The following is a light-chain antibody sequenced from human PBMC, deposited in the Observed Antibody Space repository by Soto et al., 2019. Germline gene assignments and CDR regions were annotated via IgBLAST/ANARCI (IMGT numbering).Light chain of an antibody. Sequence: QTVVTQGPSFSVSPGGTVTLTCGLNSGSVSAGHYPSWYQQTPGQAPRTLIYDTNTLSSGVPDRFSGSILGNKAALTITGAQADDESDYYCVLYMGNGISVFGGGTKLTVL. CDR1: SGSVSAGHY. CDR3: VLYMGNGISV. CDR2: DTN. V-gene: IGLV8-61*01. J-gene: IGLJ3*02.